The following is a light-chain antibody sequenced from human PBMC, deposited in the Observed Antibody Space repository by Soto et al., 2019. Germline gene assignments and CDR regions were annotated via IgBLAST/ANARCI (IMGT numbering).Light chain of an antibody. CDR2: DAS. CDR1: QSISNS. V-gene: IGKV1-5*01. J-gene: IGKJ1*01. CDR3: QQYGGFSRT. Sequence: DIPVTQSPSTLSASVGDRVTITCRASQSISNSLAWYHQKPGTAPKLLIYDASNLERGVPSRFSGSGSETEFTLTISSLQPDDFATYYCQQYGGFSRTFGQGTKV.